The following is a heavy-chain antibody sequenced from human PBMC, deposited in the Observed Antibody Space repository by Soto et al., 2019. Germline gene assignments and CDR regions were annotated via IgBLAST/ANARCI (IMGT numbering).Heavy chain of an antibody. D-gene: IGHD3-9*01. Sequence: LRLSCAASGFTFSSYAMTWVRQAPGKGLEWVSSISSSSSYIYYADSVKGRFTISRDNAKNSLYLQMNSLRAEDTAVYYCARVRTGPIWFDPWGQGTLVTVSS. CDR1: GFTFSSYA. V-gene: IGHV3-21*01. J-gene: IGHJ5*02. CDR2: ISSSSSYI. CDR3: ARVRTGPIWFDP.